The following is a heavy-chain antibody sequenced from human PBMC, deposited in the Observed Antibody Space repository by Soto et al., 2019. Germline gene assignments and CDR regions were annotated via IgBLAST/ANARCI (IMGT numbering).Heavy chain of an antibody. CDR1: GFTVSSNY. CDR2: IYSGGST. D-gene: IGHD3-3*01. Sequence: PGGSLRLSCAASGFTVSSNYMSWVRQAPGKGLEWVSVIYSGGSTYYADSVKGRFTISRDNSKNTLYLQMNSLRAEDTAVYYCARTLDYDFWSGYEVPYYFDYWGQGTLVTVSS. V-gene: IGHV3-66*01. J-gene: IGHJ4*02. CDR3: ARTLDYDFWSGYEVPYYFDY.